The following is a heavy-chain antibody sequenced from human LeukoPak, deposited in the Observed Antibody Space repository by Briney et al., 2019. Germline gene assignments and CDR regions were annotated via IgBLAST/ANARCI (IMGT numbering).Heavy chain of an antibody. CDR2: VYYSGST. D-gene: IGHD1-26*01. Sequence: SETPSLTCTVSGGSISSSSYYWGWIRQPPGKGLEWIGYVYYSGSTNYNPSLKSRVTISVDTSKNQFSLKLTSVTAEDTAVYYCARWGVGATRPYYFDYWGQGTLVTVSS. J-gene: IGHJ4*02. CDR1: GGSISSSSYY. V-gene: IGHV4-61*05. CDR3: ARWGVGATRPYYFDY.